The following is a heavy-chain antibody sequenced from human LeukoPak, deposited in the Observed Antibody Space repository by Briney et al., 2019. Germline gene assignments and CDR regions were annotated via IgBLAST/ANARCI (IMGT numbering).Heavy chain of an antibody. V-gene: IGHV4-39*01. CDR1: GGSISSSSYY. CDR3: ARRDWGSSWDYFDY. J-gene: IGHJ4*02. Sequence: SETLSLTCTVSGGSISSSSYYWGWIRQPPGKGLEWIGSIYYSGSTYYNPSLKSRVTISVDTSKNQFSLKLSSVTAADTAVYYCARRDWGSSWDYFDYWGQGTLVTVSS. D-gene: IGHD6-13*01. CDR2: IYYSGST.